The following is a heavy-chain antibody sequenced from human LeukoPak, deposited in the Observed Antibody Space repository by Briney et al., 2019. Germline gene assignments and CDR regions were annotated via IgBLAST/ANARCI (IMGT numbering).Heavy chain of an antibody. CDR3: ARDQRGAGLTYYFDY. CDR1: GGSISSTSYN. Sequence: PSETLSLTCTVSGGSISSTSYNWGWIRQSPGKGLEWFGSIHYTGSTYFNPSLKSRVTISVDTSKNQFSLKLSSVTAADAAVYYCARDQRGAGLTYYFDYWGQGTLVTVSS. D-gene: IGHD1-26*01. J-gene: IGHJ4*02. CDR2: IHYTGST. V-gene: IGHV4-39*07.